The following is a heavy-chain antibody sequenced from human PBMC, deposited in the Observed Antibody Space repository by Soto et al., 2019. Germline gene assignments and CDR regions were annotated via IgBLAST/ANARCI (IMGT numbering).Heavy chain of an antibody. CDR2: IFWNDDK. J-gene: IGHJ4*02. D-gene: IGHD2-15*01. V-gene: IGHV2-5*01. CDR3: ARIVIGPATPQIDY. CDR1: GFSLSASGVG. Sequence: QITLKESGPTLVKPTQTLTLTCTFSGFSLSASGVGVAWIRQPPGKALEWLALIFWNDDKRYSSSLKSRLTITKDTSKNQVVLTMTNMDPVDAATYYCARIVIGPATPQIDYWGQGTLVTVSS.